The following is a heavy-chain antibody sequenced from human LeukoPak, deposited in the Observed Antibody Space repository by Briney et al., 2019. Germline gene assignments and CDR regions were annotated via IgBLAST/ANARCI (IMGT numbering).Heavy chain of an antibody. CDR3: ARAHCSSTSCYIVDP. D-gene: IGHD2-2*02. CDR2: INPNSGGT. J-gene: IGHJ5*02. Sequence: ASVKVSCKASGYTFTGYYMHWVRQAPGQGLEWMGWINPNSGGTNYAQKFQGRVTMTRDTSTSTVYMELSSLRSEDTAVYYCARAHCSSTSCYIVDPWGQGTLVTVSS. V-gene: IGHV1-2*02. CDR1: GYTFTGYY.